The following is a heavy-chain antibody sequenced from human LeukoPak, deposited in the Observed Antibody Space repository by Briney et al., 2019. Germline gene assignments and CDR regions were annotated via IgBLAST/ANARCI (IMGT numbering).Heavy chain of an antibody. CDR1: GFTFSSYA. V-gene: IGHV3-30-3*01. CDR3: ARARSLGAPFDS. D-gene: IGHD4-17*01. Sequence: PGRSLRLSCAASGFTFSSYAMHWVRQAPGKGLERVALISYDVTSKYYADSVKGRFTISRDNSKNTLYLQMNSLRPEDTAVYYCARARSLGAPFDSWGQGTLVTVSS. J-gene: IGHJ4*02. CDR2: ISYDVTSK.